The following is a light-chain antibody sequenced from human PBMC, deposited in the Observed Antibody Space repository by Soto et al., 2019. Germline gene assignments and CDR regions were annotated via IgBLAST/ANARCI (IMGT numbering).Light chain of an antibody. CDR1: QGISSY. Sequence: DIQLTQSPSFLSASVGDRVTITCRASQGISSYLAWYQQKPGKAPKLLIYAASTLRSGVPSRFSGSGSGTEFTLTISSLQPEDFATYYCQQLNSYPRLTFGGGTKLEMK. J-gene: IGKJ4*01. CDR2: AAS. V-gene: IGKV1-9*01. CDR3: QQLNSYPRLT.